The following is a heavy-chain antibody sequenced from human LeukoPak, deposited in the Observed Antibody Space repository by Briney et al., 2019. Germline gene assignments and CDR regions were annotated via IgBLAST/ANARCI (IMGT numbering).Heavy chain of an antibody. J-gene: IGHJ3*01. CDR2: ITPIFGTA. D-gene: IGHD4-17*01. V-gene: IGHV1-69*05. Sequence: SVKVSCKGSGGTFRSYAISWVRHAPGQGLEWMGGITPIFGTANYAQKFQGRVTLTTDESTSTAYMELSSLRSEDTAVYYCARLTTLTPGKRAFDFWGQGTMVTVSS. CDR3: ARLTTLTPGKRAFDF. CDR1: GGTFRSYA.